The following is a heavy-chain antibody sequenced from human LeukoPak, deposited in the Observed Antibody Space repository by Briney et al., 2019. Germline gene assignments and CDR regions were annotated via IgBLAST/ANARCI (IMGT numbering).Heavy chain of an antibody. D-gene: IGHD5-18*01. CDR2: ISGSGGRT. CDR1: GFTFGDYA. J-gene: IGHJ4*02. Sequence: PGGSLRLSCTASGFTFGDYAMSWFRQAPGEGLEWVSAISGSGGRTYYADSVKGRFTISRDNSKNTLYLQMNSLRAEDTAVYYCAKKFAMARGGFDYWGQGTLVTVSS. CDR3: AKKFAMARGGFDY. V-gene: IGHV3-23*01.